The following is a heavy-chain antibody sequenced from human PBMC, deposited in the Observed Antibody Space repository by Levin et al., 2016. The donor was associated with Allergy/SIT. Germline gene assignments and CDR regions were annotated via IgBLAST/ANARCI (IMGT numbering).Heavy chain of an antibody. J-gene: IGHJ3*02. Sequence: ASVKVSCKASGYTFTGYYMHWVRQAPGQGLEWMGWINPNSGGTNYAQKFQGWVTMTRDTSISTAYMELSRLRSDDTAVYYCARGTLSSGWSDAFDIWGQGTMVTVSS. CDR3: ARGTLSSGWSDAFDI. D-gene: IGHD6-19*01. CDR2: INPNSGGT. CDR1: GYTFTGYY. V-gene: IGHV1-2*04.